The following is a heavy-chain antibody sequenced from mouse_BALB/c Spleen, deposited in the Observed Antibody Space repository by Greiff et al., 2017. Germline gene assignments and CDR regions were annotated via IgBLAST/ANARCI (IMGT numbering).Heavy chain of an antibody. CDR2: ISSGGST. CDR1: GFTFSSYA. J-gene: IGHJ2*01. CDR3: ARGRGGYDEGDYFDY. D-gene: IGHD2-2*01. Sequence: EVQRVESGGGLVKPGGSLKLSCAASGFTFSSYAMSWVRQTPEKRLEWVASISSGGSTYYPDSVKGRFTISRDNARNILYLQMSSLRSEDTAMYYCARGRGGYDEGDYFDYWGQGTTLTVSS. V-gene: IGHV5-6-5*01.